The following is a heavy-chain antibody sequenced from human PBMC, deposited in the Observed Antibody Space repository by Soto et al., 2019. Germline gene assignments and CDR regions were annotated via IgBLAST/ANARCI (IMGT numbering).Heavy chain of an antibody. CDR2: IYPGDSDT. D-gene: IGHD2-2*01. Sequence: PGESLKISCKGSGYSFTSYWIGWVRQMPGKGLEWMGIIYPGDSDTRYSPSFQGQVTISADKSISTAYLQWGSLKASDTAMYYCARTARDIVVVPAYYYYYMDVWGKGTTVTVSS. V-gene: IGHV5-51*01. J-gene: IGHJ6*03. CDR3: ARTARDIVVVPAYYYYYMDV. CDR1: GYSFTSYW.